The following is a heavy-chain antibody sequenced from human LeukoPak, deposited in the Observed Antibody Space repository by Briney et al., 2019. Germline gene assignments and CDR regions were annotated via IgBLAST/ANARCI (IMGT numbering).Heavy chain of an antibody. CDR3: ARDIGGSYGPEYAFNI. CDR1: GFTFSSYS. J-gene: IGHJ3*02. CDR2: ISSSSSYI. V-gene: IGHV3-21*01. D-gene: IGHD1-26*01. Sequence: GGSLRLSCAASGFTFSSYSMNWVRQAPGKGLEWVSSISSSSSYIYYADSVKGRFTISRDNAKNSLYLQMNSLRAEDTAVYYCARDIGGSYGPEYAFNIWGQGTMVTVSS.